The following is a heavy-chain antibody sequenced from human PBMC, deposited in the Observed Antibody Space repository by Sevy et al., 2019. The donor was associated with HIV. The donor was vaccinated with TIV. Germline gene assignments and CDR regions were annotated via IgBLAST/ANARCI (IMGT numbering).Heavy chain of an antibody. Sequence: ASVKVSCKVSGYTLTKLAMHWVRQGPGKGLEWMGSFDPEDEETIYAQKFQGRVTMTEDTSTETAYMELSNLRSEDTAVYYCATTKDYYESSGDPFDYWGQGTLVTVSS. CDR3: ATTKDYYESSGDPFDY. CDR2: FDPEDEET. V-gene: IGHV1-24*01. CDR1: GYTLTKLA. J-gene: IGHJ4*02. D-gene: IGHD3-22*01.